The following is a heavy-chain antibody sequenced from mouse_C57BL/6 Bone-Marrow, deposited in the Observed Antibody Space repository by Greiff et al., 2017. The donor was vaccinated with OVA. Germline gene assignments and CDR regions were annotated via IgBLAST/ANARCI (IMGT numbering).Heavy chain of an antibody. CDR1: GFTFSSYA. Sequence: EVKLVESGGGLVKPGGSLKLSCAASGFTFSSYAMSWVRQTPEKRLEWVATISDGGSYTYYPDNVKGRFTISRDNAKNNLYLQMSDLKSEDTAMYYCARGWLRGGGYYFDYWGKGTTLTVSS. J-gene: IGHJ2*01. V-gene: IGHV5-4*03. CDR3: ARGWLRGGGYYFDY. CDR2: ISDGGSYT. D-gene: IGHD2-2*01.